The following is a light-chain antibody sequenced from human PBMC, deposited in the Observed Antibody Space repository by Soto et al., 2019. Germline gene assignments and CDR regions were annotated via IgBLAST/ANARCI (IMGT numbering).Light chain of an antibody. CDR1: PSVANF. V-gene: IGKV3-11*01. Sequence: IVLTQSPGTLSLSPGERATLSCRASPSVANFVAWYQQKPGQAPRLLIYGAFNRATGIPARFSGSGSGTDFSLTISSLEPEDSAVYYCQQRNIWPPVTFGHGTRLENK. J-gene: IGKJ5*01. CDR2: GAF. CDR3: QQRNIWPPVT.